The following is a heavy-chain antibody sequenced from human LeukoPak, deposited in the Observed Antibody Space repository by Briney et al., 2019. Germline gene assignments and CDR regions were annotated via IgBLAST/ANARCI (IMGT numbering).Heavy chain of an antibody. J-gene: IGHJ4*02. CDR2: INPSGGST. CDR3: ARDSSGYHYRVFDY. Sequence: ASVKVSCKASGYTFTSYYMHWVRQAPGQGLEWMGIINPSGGSTSYAQKFQGRVTITADESTSTAYMELSSLRSEDTAVYYCARDSSGYHYRVFDYWGQGTLVTVSS. D-gene: IGHD3-22*01. V-gene: IGHV1-46*01. CDR1: GYTFTSYY.